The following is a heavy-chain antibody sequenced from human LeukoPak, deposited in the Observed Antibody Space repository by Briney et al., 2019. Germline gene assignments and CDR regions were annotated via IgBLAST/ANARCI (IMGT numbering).Heavy chain of an antibody. CDR1: GYTFTSYG. D-gene: IGHD1-7*01. Sequence: ASVKVSCKASGYTFTSYGISWVRQAPGQGLEWMGWISAYNGNTNYAQKLQGRVTMTTDTSTSTAYMELRSLRSDDTAVYYCARDPIAMITGTTDNWFDPWGQGTLVIVSS. CDR2: ISAYNGNT. J-gene: IGHJ5*02. CDR3: ARDPIAMITGTTDNWFDP. V-gene: IGHV1-18*01.